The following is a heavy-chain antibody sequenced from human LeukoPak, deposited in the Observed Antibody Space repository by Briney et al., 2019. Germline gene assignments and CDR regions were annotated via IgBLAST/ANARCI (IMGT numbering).Heavy chain of an antibody. CDR3: ARDNRIAAAGHRTYYYYMDV. V-gene: IGHV3-20*04. D-gene: IGHD6-13*01. Sequence: GGSLRLSRAASGFTFDDYGVSWVRQAPGKGLEWVSGINWNGGSTGYADSVKGRFTISRDNAKNSLYLQMNSLRAEDTALYYCARDNRIAAAGHRTYYYYMDVWGKGTTVTVSS. J-gene: IGHJ6*03. CDR1: GFTFDDYG. CDR2: INWNGGST.